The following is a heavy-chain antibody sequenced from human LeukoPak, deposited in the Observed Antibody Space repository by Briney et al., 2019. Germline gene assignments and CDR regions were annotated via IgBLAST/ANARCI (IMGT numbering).Heavy chain of an antibody. Sequence: PSETLSLTCAVYGGSFSGYYWSWLRQPPGKGLEWIGSIYHSGSTYYNPSLKSRVTISVDTSKNQFSLKLSSVTAADTAVYYCARHLLRYFDPYYYYMDVWGKGTTVTVSS. J-gene: IGHJ6*03. CDR3: ARHLLRYFDPYYYYMDV. D-gene: IGHD3-9*01. CDR1: GGSFSGYY. CDR2: IYHSGST. V-gene: IGHV4-34*01.